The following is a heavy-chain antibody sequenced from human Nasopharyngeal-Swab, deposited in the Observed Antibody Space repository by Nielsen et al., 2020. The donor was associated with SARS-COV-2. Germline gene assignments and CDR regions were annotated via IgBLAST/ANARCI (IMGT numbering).Heavy chain of an antibody. D-gene: IGHD3-10*01. CDR3: ARGRGGWLGVNWFDT. J-gene: IGHJ5*02. V-gene: IGHV4-34*01. Sequence: WIRQRPGKGLEWIGEINNSGSTNYNPSLKSRVTISVDTSKNQFSLKLSSVTAADTAVYYCARGRGGWLGVNWFDTWGQGTLVTVSS. CDR2: INNSGST.